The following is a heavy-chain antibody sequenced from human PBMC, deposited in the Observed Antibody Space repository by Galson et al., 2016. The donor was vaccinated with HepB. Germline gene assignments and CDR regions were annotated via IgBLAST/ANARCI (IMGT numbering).Heavy chain of an antibody. D-gene: IGHD6-19*01. Sequence: SLRLSCAASGFTFRSYGMSWVRRTPVKGLEWVANIKKDGSEEKYLDSVKGRFIISRDNAQNSVYLQMNNLTVGDTAVYFCARGHPASGWSNFDYWGQGTVVTVSS. CDR1: GFTFRSYG. CDR2: IKKDGSEE. J-gene: IGHJ4*02. CDR3: ARGHPASGWSNFDY. V-gene: IGHV3-7*03.